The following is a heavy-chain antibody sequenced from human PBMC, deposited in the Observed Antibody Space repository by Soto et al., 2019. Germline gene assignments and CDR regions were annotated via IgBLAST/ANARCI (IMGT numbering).Heavy chain of an antibody. CDR3: AKVYYDSIGHIYYFDY. D-gene: IGHD3-22*01. Sequence: EVQLLESGGGLVQPGGSLRLSCAASGFTFSSYAMSWVRQAPGKGLEWVSAISGSGGSTYYADSVKGRFTISRDNSKNTLYLPMNSLRAEDTAVYYCAKVYYDSIGHIYYFDYWGQGTLVTVSS. CDR1: GFTFSSYA. J-gene: IGHJ4*02. V-gene: IGHV3-23*01. CDR2: ISGSGGST.